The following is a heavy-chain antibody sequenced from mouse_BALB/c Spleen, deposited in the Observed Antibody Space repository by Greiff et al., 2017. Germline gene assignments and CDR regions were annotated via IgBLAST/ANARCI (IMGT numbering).Heavy chain of an antibody. CDR3: TRSTTAVAAPGAMDY. CDR1: GYTFTSYW. CDR2: IYPGNSDT. D-gene: IGHD1-1*01. V-gene: IGHV1-5*01. Sequence: VQLQQSGTVLARPGASVKMSCKASGYTFTSYWMHWVKQRPGQGLEWIGAIYPGNSDTSYNQKFKGKAKLTAVTSTSTAYMELSSLTNEDSAVYYCTRSTTAVAAPGAMDYWGQGTSVTVSS. J-gene: IGHJ4*01.